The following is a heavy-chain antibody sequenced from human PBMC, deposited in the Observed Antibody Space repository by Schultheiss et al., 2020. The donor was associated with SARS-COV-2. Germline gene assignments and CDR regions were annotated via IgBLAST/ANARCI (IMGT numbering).Heavy chain of an antibody. CDR2: ISYDGSNK. V-gene: IGHV3-30*04. CDR3: AKDSRDPLWFGEWGMDV. D-gene: IGHD3-10*01. CDR1: GFTFSGSA. J-gene: IGHJ6*04. Sequence: GSLRLSCAASGFTFSGSAMHWVRQASGKGLEWVAVISYDGSNKYYADSVKGRFTISRDNSKNTLYLQMNSLRAEDTAVYYCAKDSRDPLWFGEWGMDVWGKGTTVTVSS.